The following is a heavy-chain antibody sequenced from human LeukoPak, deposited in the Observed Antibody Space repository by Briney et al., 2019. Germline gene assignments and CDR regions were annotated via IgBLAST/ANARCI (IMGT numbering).Heavy chain of an antibody. CDR2: INTNTGNP. V-gene: IGHV7-4-1*02. J-gene: IGHJ6*02. CDR1: GYTFTSYA. CDR3: ASQYQLQPYYYYGMDV. D-gene: IGHD2-2*01. Sequence: ASVKVSCKASGYTFTSYAMNWVRQAPGQGLEWMGWINTNTGNPTYAQGFTGRFVFSLDTSVSTAYLQISSLKAEDTAVYYCASQYQLQPYYYYGMDVWGQGATVTVSS.